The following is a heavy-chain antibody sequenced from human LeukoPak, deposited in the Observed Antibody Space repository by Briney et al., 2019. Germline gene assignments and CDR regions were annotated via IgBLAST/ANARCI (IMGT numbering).Heavy chain of an antibody. CDR3: ATGGREELLYVGFDY. Sequence: ASVKVSCKVSGYTLTELSMHWVRQAPGKGLEWMGGFDPEDGETIYAQKFQGRVTMTGDTSTDTAYMELSSLRSEDTAVYYCATGGREELLYVGFDYWGQGTLVTVSS. J-gene: IGHJ4*02. V-gene: IGHV1-24*01. CDR2: FDPEDGET. D-gene: IGHD1-26*01. CDR1: GYTLTELS.